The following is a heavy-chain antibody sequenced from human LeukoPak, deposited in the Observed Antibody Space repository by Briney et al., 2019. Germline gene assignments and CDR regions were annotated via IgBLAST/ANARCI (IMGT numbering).Heavy chain of an antibody. V-gene: IGHV4-59*01. CDR1: GGSISGYY. J-gene: IGHJ4*02. D-gene: IGHD2-2*01. CDR2: MHYTGSS. CDR3: ARVSGYCSSTSCRGIEY. Sequence: SETLSLTCTVSGGSISGYYWSWIRQPPGKGLEWVGYMHYTGSSNYSPSLKSRVTISLDTSKNQFSPKLSSVTAADTAVYYCARVSGYCSSTSCRGIEYWGQGTLVTVS.